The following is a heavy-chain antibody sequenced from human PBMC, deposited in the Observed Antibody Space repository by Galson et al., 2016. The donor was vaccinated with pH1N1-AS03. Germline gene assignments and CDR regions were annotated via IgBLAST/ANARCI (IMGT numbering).Heavy chain of an antibody. V-gene: IGHV3-30*03. CDR3: ARSQSFYVDYFDY. J-gene: IGHJ4*02. CDR1: GFTFRSYG. CDR2: ISYDESKK. D-gene: IGHD3-10*02. Sequence: SLRLSCAASGFTFRSYGMHWVRQTPGKGLQWVAVISYDESKKLYADSVRGRSTISRDNSKNTLYLQMNSLRPEDTAAYFCARSQSFYVDYFDYWGQGTLVTVSS.